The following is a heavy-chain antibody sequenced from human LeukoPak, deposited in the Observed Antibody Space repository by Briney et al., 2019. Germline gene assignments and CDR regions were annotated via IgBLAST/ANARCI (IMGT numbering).Heavy chain of an antibody. V-gene: IGHV1-2*02. CDR1: GYTFTGYY. J-gene: IGHJ4*02. D-gene: IGHD1-26*01. Sequence: GASVKVSCKASGYTFTGYYMHWVRQAPGQGLEWMGWINPNSGGTNYAQKFQGRVTMTRDTSISTAYMELSRLRSDDTAVYYCARGIVGATTEYYFDYWGQGTLVTVSS. CDR3: ARGIVGATTEYYFDY. CDR2: INPNSGGT.